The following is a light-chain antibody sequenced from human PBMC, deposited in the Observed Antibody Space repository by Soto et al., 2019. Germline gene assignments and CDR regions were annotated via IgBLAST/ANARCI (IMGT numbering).Light chain of an antibody. J-gene: IGLJ1*01. CDR1: NTDLGVYGY. V-gene: IGLV2-14*01. Sequence: LGQSASVSGSFGEAITISCSGPNTDLGVYGYVSWYQHHPGKAPKLLIYDVNNRPSGISDRFSGSKSGDTASLTISGLQAEEEADYFCFSKISGFVYGFGTGTKVTVL. CDR2: DVN. CDR3: FSKISGFVYG.